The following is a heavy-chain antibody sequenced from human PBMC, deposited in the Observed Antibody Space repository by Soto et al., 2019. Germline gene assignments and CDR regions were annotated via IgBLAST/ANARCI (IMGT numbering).Heavy chain of an antibody. Sequence: RSVTCAMSSAAVRGAGQVWGWIRQPPGKGLEWIGSIYYRGSTYYNPSLQSRVTISVDTSKNQFSLRLSSVTAADTAVYYCAREAGDDDNDFAYW. CDR2: IYYRGST. D-gene: IGHD5-12*01. CDR3: AREAGDDDNDFAY. J-gene: IGHJ4*01. CDR1: SAAVRGAGQV. V-gene: IGHV4-39*02.